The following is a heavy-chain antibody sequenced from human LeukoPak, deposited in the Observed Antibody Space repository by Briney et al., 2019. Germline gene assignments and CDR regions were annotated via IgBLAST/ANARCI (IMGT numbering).Heavy chain of an antibody. CDR2: IYYSGST. J-gene: IGHJ3*02. CDR3: ARDQGIAAAGPYAFDI. V-gene: IGHV4-39*02. Sequence: SETLSLTCTVSGGSISSSSYYWGWIRQPPGKGLEWIGSIYYSGSTYYNPSLKSRVTISVDTSKNQFSLKLSSVTAADTAVYYCARDQGIAAAGPYAFDIWGQGTMVTVSS. CDR1: GGSISSSSYY. D-gene: IGHD6-13*01.